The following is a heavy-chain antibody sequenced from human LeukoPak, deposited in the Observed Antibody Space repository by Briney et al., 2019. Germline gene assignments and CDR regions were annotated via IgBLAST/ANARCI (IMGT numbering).Heavy chain of an antibody. CDR3: ARNLGATRSGVAFDI. Sequence: SVKVSCKASGGTFSSYAISWVRQAPGQGLEWMGGIIPIFGTANYAQKFQGRVTMTRDMSTSTVYMELSSLRSEDTAVYYCARNLGATRSGVAFDIWGQGTMVTVSS. J-gene: IGHJ3*02. V-gene: IGHV1-69*05. CDR2: IIPIFGTA. CDR1: GGTFSSYA. D-gene: IGHD1-26*01.